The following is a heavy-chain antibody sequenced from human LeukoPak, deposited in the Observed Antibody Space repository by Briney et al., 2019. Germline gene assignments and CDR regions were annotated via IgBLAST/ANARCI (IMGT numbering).Heavy chain of an antibody. J-gene: IGHJ4*02. CDR1: GFTFSNYW. D-gene: IGHD1-26*01. V-gene: IGHV3-74*01. CDR2: INNDGSST. Sequence: QTGGSLRLSCAASGFTFSNYWMHWVRQAPGKGLGWVSRINNDGSSTSYADSVKGRFTISRDNARNTLYLQMNSLRAEDTAVYYCARAVCSGSYLGYWGQGTLVTVSS. CDR3: ARAVCSGSYLGY.